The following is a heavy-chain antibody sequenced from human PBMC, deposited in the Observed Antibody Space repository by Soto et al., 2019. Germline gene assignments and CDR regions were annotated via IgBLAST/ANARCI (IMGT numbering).Heavy chain of an antibody. CDR3: AKKGGGDYVLGY. CDR1: GFSLSTNGVG. CDR2: IYWDDSK. D-gene: IGHD4-17*01. V-gene: IGHV2-5*02. J-gene: IGHJ4*02. Sequence: QITLKESGPPLVKPTQTLTLTCTFSGFSLSTNGVGVGWIRQPPGKALEWLALIYWDDSKHYSPSLKSRLTITKYXSTNQVVPTMTNMDTVDTATYYCAKKGGGDYVLGYWGQGTLVTVSS.